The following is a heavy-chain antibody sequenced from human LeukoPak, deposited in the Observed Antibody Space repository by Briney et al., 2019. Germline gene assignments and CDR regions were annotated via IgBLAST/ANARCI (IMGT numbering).Heavy chain of an antibody. V-gene: IGHV3-21*06. D-gene: IGHD1-14*01. CDR3: ATETNGRHYDY. J-gene: IGHJ4*02. Sequence: GGSLRLSCTASGLTFSTSGFNWVRQAPGKGLEWVASIGPTGSDRYHADSIKGRFTISRENTNNFLSLQMNSLRAEDTAVYYCATETNGRHYDYWGQGTLLTVSS. CDR2: IGPTGSDR. CDR1: GLTFSTSG.